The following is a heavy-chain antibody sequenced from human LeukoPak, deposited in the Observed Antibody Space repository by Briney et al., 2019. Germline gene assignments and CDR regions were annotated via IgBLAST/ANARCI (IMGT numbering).Heavy chain of an antibody. D-gene: IGHD6-13*01. CDR3: ARPRIAAALGAFDI. CDR2: IKRDGSEK. V-gene: IGHV3-7*01. CDR1: GFTFSSYW. Sequence: GGSLRLSCAASGFTFSSYWMSWVRQAPGKGLEWVANIKRDGSEKYYVDSVKGRFTISRDNAKNSLYLQMNSLRAEDTAVYYCARPRIAAALGAFDIWGQGTMVTVSS. J-gene: IGHJ3*02.